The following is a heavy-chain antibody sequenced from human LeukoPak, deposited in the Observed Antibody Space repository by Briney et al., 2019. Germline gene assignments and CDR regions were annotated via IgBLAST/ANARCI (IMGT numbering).Heavy chain of an antibody. V-gene: IGHV3-23*01. Sequence: GGSLRLSCAASGFTFSSYAMSWVRQAPGKGLEWVSGISGSGGSTYYADSVKGRFTISRDNSKNSLYLQMNSLRTEDTALYYCAKDLAVAGTSSYFDYWGQGTLVTVSS. J-gene: IGHJ4*02. CDR3: AKDLAVAGTSSYFDY. CDR2: ISGSGGST. CDR1: GFTFSSYA. D-gene: IGHD6-19*01.